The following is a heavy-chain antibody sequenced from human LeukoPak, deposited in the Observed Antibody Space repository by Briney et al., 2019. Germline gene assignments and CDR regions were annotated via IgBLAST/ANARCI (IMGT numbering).Heavy chain of an antibody. Sequence: SVKVSCKASGGTFSSYAISWVRQAPGQGLEWMGRIIPILGIANYAQKFQGRVTITADKSTSTAYMELSSLRSEDTAVYYCARYCSSTSCPRTHGMDVWGQGTTVTVSS. D-gene: IGHD2-2*01. CDR2: IIPILGIA. CDR3: ARYCSSTSCPRTHGMDV. V-gene: IGHV1-69*04. CDR1: GGTFSSYA. J-gene: IGHJ6*02.